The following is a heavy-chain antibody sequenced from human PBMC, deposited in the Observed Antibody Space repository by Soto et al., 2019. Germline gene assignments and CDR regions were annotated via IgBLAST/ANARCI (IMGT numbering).Heavy chain of an antibody. CDR3: ARSKAPEYSSSWTYFDY. D-gene: IGHD6-6*01. V-gene: IGHV3-30-3*01. J-gene: IGHJ4*02. Sequence: GGSLILSCAASGFTFSSYAMHWVRQAPGKGLEWVAVISYDGSNKYYADSVKGRFTISRDNSKNTLYLQMNSLRAEDTAVYYCARSKAPEYSSSWTYFDYWGQGTLVTVSS. CDR2: ISYDGSNK. CDR1: GFTFSSYA.